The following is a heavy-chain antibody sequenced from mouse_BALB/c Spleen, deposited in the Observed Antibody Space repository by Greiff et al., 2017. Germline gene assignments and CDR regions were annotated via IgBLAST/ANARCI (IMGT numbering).Heavy chain of an antibody. J-gene: IGHJ2*01. CDR3: ASHYRYESLDY. Sequence: QVQLQQSGPELVKPGASVRISCKASGYTFTSYYIHWVKQRPGQGLEWIGWIYPGNVNTKYNEKFKGKATLTADKSSSTAYMQLSSLTSEDSAVYFCASHYRYESLDYWGQGTTLTVSS. V-gene: IGHV1S56*01. D-gene: IGHD2-14*01. CDR1: GYTFTSYY. CDR2: IYPGNVNT.